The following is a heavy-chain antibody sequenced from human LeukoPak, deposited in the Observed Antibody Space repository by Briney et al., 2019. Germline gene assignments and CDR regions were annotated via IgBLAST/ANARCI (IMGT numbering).Heavy chain of an antibody. CDR1: GFTVSSNY. Sequence: GGSLGLSCAASGFTVSSNYMSWVRQAPGKGLEWVSVIYSGGSTYYADSVKGRFTISRDNSKNTLYLQMNSLRAEDTAVYYCARDIRDGYNIGVAFDIWGQGTMVTVSS. V-gene: IGHV3-66*01. D-gene: IGHD5-24*01. CDR3: ARDIRDGYNIGVAFDI. CDR2: IYSGGST. J-gene: IGHJ3*02.